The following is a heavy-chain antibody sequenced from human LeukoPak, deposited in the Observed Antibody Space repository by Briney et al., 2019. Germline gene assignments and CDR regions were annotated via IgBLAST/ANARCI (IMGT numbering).Heavy chain of an antibody. CDR2: IKQDGSEK. CDR1: GLTFSSYW. CDR3: ARGYCTNGVCYDDAFDI. J-gene: IGHJ3*02. V-gene: IGHV3-7*01. D-gene: IGHD2-8*01. Sequence: GGSLRLSCAASGLTFSSYWMSWVRQAPGKGLEWVANIKQDGSEKYYVDSVKGRFTISRDNAKNSLYLQMNSLRAEDTAVYYCARGYCTNGVCYDDAFDIWGQGTMVTVSS.